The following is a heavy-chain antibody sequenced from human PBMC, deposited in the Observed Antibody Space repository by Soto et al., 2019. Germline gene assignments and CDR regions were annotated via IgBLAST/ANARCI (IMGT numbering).Heavy chain of an antibody. CDR2: IYHTEST. CDR1: GDSISSSFW. V-gene: IGHV4-4*02. Sequence: LSLTCAVSGDSISSSFWWSWVRQPPGKGLEWIGEIYHTESTVYNPSLKSRVTISVDRSKNQFSLNLDSVTAADTAVYYCARYDFGTFDYWGRGILVTVSS. D-gene: IGHD4-17*01. CDR3: ARYDFGTFDY. J-gene: IGHJ4*02.